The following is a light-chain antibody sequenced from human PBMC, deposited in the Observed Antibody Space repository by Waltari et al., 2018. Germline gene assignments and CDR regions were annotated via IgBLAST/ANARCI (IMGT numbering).Light chain of an antibody. V-gene: IGKV1-12*01. CDR2: HSS. CDR3: QQGDTSPPT. Sequence: EIHMTQSPSSVSASVGDRVSMSCRASQDISTSLAWYQQKSGKAPSLLIYHSSTLQSGVPSRFSGAGTGTDFTLTINHLHPEDFATYFCQQGDTSPPTFGPGTKVELK. CDR1: QDISTS. J-gene: IGKJ1*01.